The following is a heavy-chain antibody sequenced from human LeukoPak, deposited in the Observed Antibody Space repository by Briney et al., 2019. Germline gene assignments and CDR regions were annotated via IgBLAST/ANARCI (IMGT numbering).Heavy chain of an antibody. CDR3: ARGIQCSSTSCYAGSTFDY. D-gene: IGHD2-2*01. CDR2: ISYDGSNK. V-gene: IGHV3-30-3*01. J-gene: IGHJ4*02. Sequence: GGSLRLSCAASGFTFSSYAMHWVRQAPGKGLEWVAVISYDGSNKYYADSVKGRFTISRDNSMNTLYLQMNSLRAEDTAVYYCARGIQCSSTSCYAGSTFDYWGQGTLVTVSS. CDR1: GFTFSSYA.